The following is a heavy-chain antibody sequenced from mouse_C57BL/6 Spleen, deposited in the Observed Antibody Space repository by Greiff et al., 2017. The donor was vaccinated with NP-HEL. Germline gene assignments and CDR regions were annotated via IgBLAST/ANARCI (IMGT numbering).Heavy chain of an antibody. Sequence: EVKLVESGGGLVKPGGSLKLSCAASGFTFRSYAMSWVRQTPEKRLEWVATISDGGSYTYYPDNVKGRFTISRDNAKNNLYLQMSHLKSEDTAMYYCASGTAQATAWFAYWGQGTLVTVSA. J-gene: IGHJ3*01. D-gene: IGHD3-2*02. CDR3: ASGTAQATAWFAY. CDR2: ISDGGSYT. V-gene: IGHV5-4*03. CDR1: GFTFRSYA.